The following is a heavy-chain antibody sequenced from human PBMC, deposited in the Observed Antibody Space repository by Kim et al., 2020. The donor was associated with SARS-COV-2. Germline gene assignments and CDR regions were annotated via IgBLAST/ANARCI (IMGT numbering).Heavy chain of an antibody. J-gene: IGHJ4*02. D-gene: IGHD2-15*01. CDR3: ARGGQAASPVFDY. V-gene: IGHV1-3*01. Sequence: YSQKFQGRVTITRDTSASTAYMELSSLRSEDTAVYYCARGGQAASPVFDYWGQGTLVTVSS.